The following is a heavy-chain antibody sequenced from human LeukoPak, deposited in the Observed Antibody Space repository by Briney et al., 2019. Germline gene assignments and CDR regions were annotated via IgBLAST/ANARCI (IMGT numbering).Heavy chain of an antibody. CDR2: IIPIFGTA. CDR3: ASHWQWEKYYFDY. CDR1: GGTFSSYA. Sequence: SVKVSCKASGGTFSSYAISWVRQAPGQGLEWMGRIIPIFGTANYAQKFQGRVTITTDESTSTAYMELSSLRAEDTAVYYCASHWQWEKYYFDYWGQGTLVTVSS. D-gene: IGHD1-26*01. V-gene: IGHV1-69*05. J-gene: IGHJ4*02.